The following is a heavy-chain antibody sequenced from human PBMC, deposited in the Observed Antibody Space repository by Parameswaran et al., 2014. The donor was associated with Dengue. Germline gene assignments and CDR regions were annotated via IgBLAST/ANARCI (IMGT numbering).Heavy chain of an antibody. D-gene: IGHD3-22*01. CDR2: INSDGSST. CDR3: ARSRVSYDSSGYYYL. Sequence: VRQAPGKGLVWVSRINSDGSSTSYADSVKGRFTISRDNAKNTLYLQMNSLRAEDTAVYYCARSRVSYDSSGYYYLWGQGTLVTVSS. J-gene: IGHJ5*02. V-gene: IGHV3-74*01.